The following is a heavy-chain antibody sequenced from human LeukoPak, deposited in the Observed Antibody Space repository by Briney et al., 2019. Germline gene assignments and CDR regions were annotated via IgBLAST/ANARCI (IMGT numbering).Heavy chain of an antibody. CDR1: GFTVSSNY. CDR3: AREENGYYPFFDY. CDR2: IYSGGST. D-gene: IGHD3-3*01. J-gene: IGHJ4*02. V-gene: IGHV3-66*01. Sequence: GGSLRLSCAASGFTVSSNYISWVRQAPGKGLEWVSAIYSGGSTFYEDSVKGRITISRDNSKNTVYLQMNNLRAEDTAVYYCAREENGYYPFFDYWGQGTLVTVSS.